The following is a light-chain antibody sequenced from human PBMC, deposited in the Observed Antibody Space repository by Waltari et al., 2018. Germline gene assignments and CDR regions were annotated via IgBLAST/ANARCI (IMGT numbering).Light chain of an antibody. CDR1: KPGYGF. CDR3: QTWDRGTPI. J-gene: IGLJ2*01. Sequence: SYDLTLPPSVSVSPGQLATTSCSEDKPGYGFASWYQQKPGQSPALLIYQNRRRPLVVPERFSGSKSGNTATLTISGTQAMDGADYYCQTWDRGTPIFGGGTKLTVL. V-gene: IGLV3-1*01. CDR2: QNR.